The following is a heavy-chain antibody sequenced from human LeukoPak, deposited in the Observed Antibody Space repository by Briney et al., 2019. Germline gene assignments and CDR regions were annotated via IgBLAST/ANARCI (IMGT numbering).Heavy chain of an antibody. Sequence: GESLRLSCAASGFTFSSYWMHWVRQAPGKGLVWVARIISDGSSTSYADSVKGRCTISRDNAKNTLYLQMNSLRADDMAVYYCAREPHSSGNYWGQGTLVTVSS. CDR3: AREPHSSGNY. J-gene: IGHJ4*02. D-gene: IGHD6-19*01. V-gene: IGHV3-74*01. CDR1: GFTFSSYW. CDR2: IISDGSST.